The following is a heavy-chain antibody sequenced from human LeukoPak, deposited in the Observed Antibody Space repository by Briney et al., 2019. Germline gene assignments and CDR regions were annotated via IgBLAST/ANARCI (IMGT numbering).Heavy chain of an antibody. Sequence: PSETLSLTCAVYGGSFSGYYWSWIRQPPGKGLEWIGEINHSGSTNYNPFLKSRVTISLDTSKNQFSLKLSSVTAADTAVYYCARGHGSGSNYWGQGTLVTVSS. CDR3: ARGHGSGSNY. J-gene: IGHJ4*02. CDR2: INHSGST. V-gene: IGHV4-34*01. D-gene: IGHD3-10*01. CDR1: GGSFSGYY.